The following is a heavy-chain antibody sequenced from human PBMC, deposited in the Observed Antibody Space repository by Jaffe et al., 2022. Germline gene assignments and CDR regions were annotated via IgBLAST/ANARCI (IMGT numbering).Heavy chain of an antibody. CDR1: GFTLRNYS. J-gene: IGHJ3*02. D-gene: IGHD3-3*01. CDR3: VIDADYAFHI. CDR2: ISSSSVI. V-gene: IGHV3-48*01. Sequence: EVQLVESGGGLAQPGGSLRLSCAASGFTLRNYSLDWVRQAPGKGLEWLSYISSSSVIYYADSVRGRFTISRDNAKNSLYLQMDSLRAEDTAVYYCVIDADYAFHIWGQGTMVTVSS.